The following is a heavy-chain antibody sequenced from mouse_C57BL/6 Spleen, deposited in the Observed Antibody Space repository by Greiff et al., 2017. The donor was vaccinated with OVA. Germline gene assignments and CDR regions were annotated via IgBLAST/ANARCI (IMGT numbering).Heavy chain of an antibody. CDR3: TRSGDGSSYPAMDY. CDR2: IDPETGGT. Sequence: LVESGAELVRPGASVTLSCKASGYTFTDYEMHWVKQTPVHGLEWIGAIDPETGGTAYNQKFKGKAILTADKSSSTAYMELRSLTSEDSAVYYCTRSGDGSSYPAMDYWGQGTSVTVSS. CDR1: GYTFTDYE. J-gene: IGHJ4*01. D-gene: IGHD1-1*01. V-gene: IGHV1-15*01.